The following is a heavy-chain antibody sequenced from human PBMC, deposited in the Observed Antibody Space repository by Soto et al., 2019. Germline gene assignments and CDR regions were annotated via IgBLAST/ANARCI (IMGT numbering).Heavy chain of an antibody. D-gene: IGHD6-13*01. J-gene: IGHJ3*02. CDR2: INHSGST. CDR1: GGSFSGYY. Sequence: LSLTCAVYGGSFSGYYWSWIRQPPGKGLEWIGEINHSGSTNYNPSLKSRVTISVDTSKNQFSLKLSSVTAADTAVYYCARAEGYSSSWYGAFDSWGQGTMVPVS. V-gene: IGHV4-34*01. CDR3: ARAEGYSSSWYGAFDS.